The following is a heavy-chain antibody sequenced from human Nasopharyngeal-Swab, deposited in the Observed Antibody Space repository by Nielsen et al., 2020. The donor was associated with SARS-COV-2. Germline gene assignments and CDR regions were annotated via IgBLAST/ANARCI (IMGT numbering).Heavy chain of an antibody. D-gene: IGHD3-3*01. CDR1: KFTFARYW. CDR2: IYSAGQT. CDR3: ARGVGVDDFWSGRFDY. J-gene: IGHJ4*02. Sequence: GESLKISCTASKFTFARYWMTWVRQAPGKGLEWVSVIYSAGQTNYADSVKGRFTISRDNSKNTLYLQMNSLRAEDTAVYYCARGVGVDDFWSGRFDYWGQGTLVTVSS. V-gene: IGHV3-53*01.